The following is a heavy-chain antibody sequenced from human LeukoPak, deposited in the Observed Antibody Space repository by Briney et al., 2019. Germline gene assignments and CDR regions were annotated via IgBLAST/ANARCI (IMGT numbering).Heavy chain of an antibody. Sequence: SETLSLTCAVYGGSFSGYYWSWIRQPPGKGLEWIGEINHSGSTNYNPSLKSRVTISVDTSKNQSSLKLSSVTAADTAVYYCARGPPRFDPWGQGTLVTVSS. CDR2: INHSGST. CDR1: GGSFSGYY. CDR3: ARGPPRFDP. V-gene: IGHV4-34*01. J-gene: IGHJ5*02.